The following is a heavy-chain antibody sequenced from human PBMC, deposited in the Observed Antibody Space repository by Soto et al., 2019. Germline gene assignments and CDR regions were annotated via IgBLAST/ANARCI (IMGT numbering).Heavy chain of an antibody. CDR1: GGTFSSYA. Sequence: QVQLVQSGAEVKKPGSSVKDSCKASGGTFSSYAISWVRQAPGQGLEWMGGIIPIFGTANYAQKFQGRVTITADESTSTAYMELSSLRSEDTAVYYCARGPFLEWLYYYYYYGMDVRGQGTTVTVSS. J-gene: IGHJ6*02. CDR3: ARGPFLEWLYYYYYYGMDV. CDR2: IIPIFGTA. V-gene: IGHV1-69*01. D-gene: IGHD3-3*02.